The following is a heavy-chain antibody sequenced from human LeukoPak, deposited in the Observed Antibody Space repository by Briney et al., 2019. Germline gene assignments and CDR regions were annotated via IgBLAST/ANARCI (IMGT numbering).Heavy chain of an antibody. Sequence: SETPSLTRTVSVGSISTYYWSWIRQPPGKGLEWIGYIYYSGSTNYNPSLKSRVTISVDTSKNQFSLNLSSVTAADTAVYYCARSERYNSGWYFYFDYWGQGTLVTVSS. CDR2: IYYSGST. V-gene: IGHV4-59*01. CDR3: ARSERYNSGWYFYFDY. D-gene: IGHD6-19*01. CDR1: VGSISTYY. J-gene: IGHJ4*02.